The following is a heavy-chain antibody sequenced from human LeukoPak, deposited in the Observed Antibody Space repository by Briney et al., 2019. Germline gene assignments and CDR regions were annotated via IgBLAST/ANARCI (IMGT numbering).Heavy chain of an antibody. V-gene: IGHV4-34*01. CDR3: ASKQGGTANSFDY. J-gene: IGHJ4*02. CDR1: GGSFSGYY. CDR2: INHSGST. Sequence: SETLSLTCAVYGGSFSGYYWSWIRQPPGKGLEWIGEINHSGSTNYNPSLKSRVTISVDTSKNQFSLKLSSVTAADTAVYYCASKQGGTANSFDYWGQGTLVTVSS.